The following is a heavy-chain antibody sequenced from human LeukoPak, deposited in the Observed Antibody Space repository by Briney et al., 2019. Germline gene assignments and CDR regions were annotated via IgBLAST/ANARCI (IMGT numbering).Heavy chain of an antibody. CDR3: ARSSDYSNYLFAY. CDR2: ITPFNGNT. V-gene: IGHV1-45*02. CDR1: GYTFSYHY. Sequence: SVKVSCKASGYTFSYHYLHWVRQAPGQALEWMGWITPFNGNTGYAQKFQDRVTITRDRSMSTVYMELSSLRSEDTAMYYCARSSDYSNYLFAYWGQGTLVTVSS. D-gene: IGHD4-11*01. J-gene: IGHJ4*02.